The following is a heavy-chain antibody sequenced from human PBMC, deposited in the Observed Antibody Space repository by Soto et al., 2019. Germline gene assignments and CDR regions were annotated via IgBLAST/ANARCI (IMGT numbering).Heavy chain of an antibody. CDR3: ASPAIYFDI. CDR1: GGSITSYY. J-gene: IGHJ2*01. V-gene: IGHV4-59*01. CDR2: IYYSGSV. D-gene: IGHD3-3*01. Sequence: QVQLQESGPGLVKPSETLSVTCTVSGGSITSYYWSWIRQPPGKGLEWIGYIYYSGSVNYNPSLKSRVTISIDTSKNQFSLNLRSLTTADTAVYYCASPAIYFDIWGRLTLVTVSS.